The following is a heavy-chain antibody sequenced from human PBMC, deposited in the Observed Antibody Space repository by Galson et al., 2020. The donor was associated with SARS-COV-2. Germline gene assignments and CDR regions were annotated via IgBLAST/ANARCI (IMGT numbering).Heavy chain of an antibody. Sequence: GESLKISCAASGFTFSSYWMHWVRQAPGKGLVWVSRINSDGSSTSYADPVKGRFTISRDNAKNTLYLQMNSLRAEDTAVYYCARDEAGYYGSGTPLHWGQGTLVTVSS. CDR2: INSDGSST. CDR3: ARDEAGYYGSGTPLH. D-gene: IGHD3-10*01. CDR1: GFTFSSYW. J-gene: IGHJ4*02. V-gene: IGHV3-74*01.